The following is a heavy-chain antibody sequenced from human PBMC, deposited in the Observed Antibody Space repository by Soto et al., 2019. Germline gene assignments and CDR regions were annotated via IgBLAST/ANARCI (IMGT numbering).Heavy chain of an antibody. D-gene: IGHD3-22*01. J-gene: IGHJ6*02. Sequence: SETLSLTCAVYGGSFSGYYWSWIRQPPGKGLEWIGEINHSGSTNYNPSLKSRVTISVDTSKNQFSLKLSSVTAADTAVYYCARERRKYYYDSSGYYAKTWYYYGMDVWGQGTTVTVSS. CDR3: ARERRKYYYDSSGYYAKTWYYYGMDV. V-gene: IGHV4-34*01. CDR2: INHSGST. CDR1: GGSFSGYY.